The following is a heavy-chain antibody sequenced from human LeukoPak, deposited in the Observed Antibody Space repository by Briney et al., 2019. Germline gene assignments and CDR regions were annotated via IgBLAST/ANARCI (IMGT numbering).Heavy chain of an antibody. Sequence: PGGSLRLSCAASGFTFSSYAMSWVRQAPGKGLEWVSAISGSGGSTYYADSVKGRFTISRDNSKNTLYLQMNSLRAEDTAVYYCARATPKGGWPDYYYYGMDVWGQGTTVTVSS. D-gene: IGHD6-19*01. J-gene: IGHJ6*02. CDR2: ISGSGGST. CDR1: GFTFSSYA. CDR3: ARATPKGGWPDYYYYGMDV. V-gene: IGHV3-23*01.